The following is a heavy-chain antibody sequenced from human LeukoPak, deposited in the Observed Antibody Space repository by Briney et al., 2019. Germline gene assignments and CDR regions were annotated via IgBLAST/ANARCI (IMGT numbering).Heavy chain of an antibody. D-gene: IGHD3-22*01. CDR1: GYSISSGYY. CDR3: AMDDSSGYYVDY. Sequence: SETLSLICTVSGYSISSGYYWGWIRQPPGKGLEWIGSIYHSGSTYYNPSLKSRVTISVDTSKNQFSLKLSSVTAADTAVYYCAMDDSSGYYVDYWGQGTLVTVSS. J-gene: IGHJ4*02. V-gene: IGHV4-38-2*02. CDR2: IYHSGST.